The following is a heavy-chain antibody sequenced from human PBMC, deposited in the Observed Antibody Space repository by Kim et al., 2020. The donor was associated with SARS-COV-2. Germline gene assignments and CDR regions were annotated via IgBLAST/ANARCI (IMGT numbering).Heavy chain of an antibody. CDR1: GYTFTSYD. V-gene: IGHV1-8*01. Sequence: ASVKGSCKASGYTFTSYDINWVRQATGQGLEWMGWMNPNSGNTGYAQKFQGRVTMTRNTSISTAYMELSSLRSEDTAVYYCARAFLYYYGSGSYRNYYYGMDVWGQGTTVTVSS. CDR3: ARAFLYYYGSGSYRNYYYGMDV. J-gene: IGHJ6*02. CDR2: MNPNSGNT. D-gene: IGHD3-10*01.